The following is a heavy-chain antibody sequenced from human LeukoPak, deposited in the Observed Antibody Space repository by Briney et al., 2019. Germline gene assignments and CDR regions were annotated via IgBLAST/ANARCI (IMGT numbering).Heavy chain of an antibody. CDR1: GYSISSGYY. V-gene: IGHV4-38-2*02. CDR3: ARLKNSGWYRSPPTSTFDY. CDR2: IYHSGST. Sequence: PSETLSLTCTVSGYSISSGYYWGWIRQPPGKGLEWIGSIYHSGSTYYNPSLKSRVTISVDTSKNQFSLKLSSVTAADTAVYYCARLKNSGWYRSPPTSTFDYWGQGTLVTVSS. D-gene: IGHD6-19*01. J-gene: IGHJ4*02.